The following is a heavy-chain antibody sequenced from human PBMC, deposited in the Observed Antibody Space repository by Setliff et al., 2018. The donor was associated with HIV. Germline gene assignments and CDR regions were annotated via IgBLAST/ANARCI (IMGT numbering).Heavy chain of an antibody. Sequence: PSETLSLTCAIYGGSFSGNYWSWIRQPPGKGLEWIGEIYHSGGTNYNPSLKSRVTISLDKSKNHFSLELRSVTAADTAVYYCARVITMVWTTFDPWGQGTLVTVSS. J-gene: IGHJ5*02. CDR3: ARVITMVWTTFDP. CDR1: GGSFSGNY. D-gene: IGHD3-10*01. V-gene: IGHV4-34*01. CDR2: IYHSGGT.